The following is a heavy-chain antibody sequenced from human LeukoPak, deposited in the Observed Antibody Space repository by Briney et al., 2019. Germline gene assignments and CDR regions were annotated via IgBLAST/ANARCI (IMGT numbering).Heavy chain of an antibody. D-gene: IGHD2-2*01. CDR3: ARGSREDCSSTSCYPAEYFQH. Sequence: SVKVSCKASGYTFTSYDINWVRQATGQGLEWMGGIIPIFGTANNAQKFQGRVTITADEATSTAYMELSSLRSEDTAVYYCARGSREDCSSTSCYPAEYFQHWGQGTLVTVSS. CDR2: IIPIFGTA. J-gene: IGHJ1*01. V-gene: IGHV1-69*13. CDR1: GYTFTSYD.